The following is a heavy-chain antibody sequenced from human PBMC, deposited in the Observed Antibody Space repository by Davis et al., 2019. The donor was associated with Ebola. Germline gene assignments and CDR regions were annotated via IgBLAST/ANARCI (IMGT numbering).Heavy chain of an antibody. J-gene: IGHJ4*02. Sequence: ASVKVSCKASGYTFTSYGISWVRQAPGQGLEWMGWISAYNGNTNYAQKLQGRLTMTRDTSTSTVYMELSSLRSEDTAVYYCARDRYPQVEMGAVDYWGQGTLVTVSS. CDR2: ISAYNGNT. D-gene: IGHD5-24*01. CDR3: ARDRYPQVEMGAVDY. CDR1: GYTFTSYG. V-gene: IGHV1-18*01.